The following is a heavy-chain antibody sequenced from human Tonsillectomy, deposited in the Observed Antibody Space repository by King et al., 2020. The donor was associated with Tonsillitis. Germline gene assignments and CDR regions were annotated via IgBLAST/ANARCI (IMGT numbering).Heavy chain of an antibody. D-gene: IGHD1-26*01. J-gene: IGHJ6*03. CDR2: VIPIFGTA. V-gene: IGHV1-69*12. CDR3: ASPSGSSHPVGYYYYYMDV. Sequence: QLVQSGAEVKKPGSSVKVSCKASGGTFSSYAISWVRQAPGQGLEWMGGVIPIFGTANYAQQFQGRVTITADASTSTAYRELSSLRSEDTAVYYCASPSGSSHPVGYYYYYMDVWGKGTPVTVSS. CDR1: GGTFSSYA.